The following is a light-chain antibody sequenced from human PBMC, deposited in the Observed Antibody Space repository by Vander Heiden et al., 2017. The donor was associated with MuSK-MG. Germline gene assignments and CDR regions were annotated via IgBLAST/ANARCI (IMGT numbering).Light chain of an antibody. Sequence: QSALTQPASVSGSPGQSITISCTGSSSDIGAYDYVSWYRQHPGKAPKLMIYDVSNRPSGVSTRFSGAKSGNTASLTISGLQAEDEADYYCSLGIRSLVFGAGTKVTVL. CDR2: DVS. V-gene: IGLV2-14*03. J-gene: IGLJ1*01. CDR3: SLGIRSLV. CDR1: SSDIGAYDY.